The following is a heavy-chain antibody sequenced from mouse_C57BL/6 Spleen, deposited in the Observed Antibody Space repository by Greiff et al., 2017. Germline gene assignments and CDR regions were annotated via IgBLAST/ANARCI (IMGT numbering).Heavy chain of an antibody. Sequence: QVQLQQSGPELVKPGASVKISCKASGYAFSSSWMNWVKQRPGKGLEWIGRIYPGDGDTNYNGKFKGKATLTADKCSSAAYMQLSSLTSEDSAVYFCARWLLRGYAMDYWGQGTSVTVSS. J-gene: IGHJ4*01. CDR1: GYAFSSSW. V-gene: IGHV1-82*01. CDR3: ARWLLRGYAMDY. CDR2: IYPGDGDT. D-gene: IGHD2-3*01.